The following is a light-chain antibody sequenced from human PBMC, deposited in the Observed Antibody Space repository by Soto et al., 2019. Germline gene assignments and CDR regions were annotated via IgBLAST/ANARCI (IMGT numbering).Light chain of an antibody. V-gene: IGKV1-39*01. Sequence: DIQMTQSPSSLSASVGDRVTISCRASQSIRTHLNWYQQKPGKAPKLLIYAASSLQTGVPSRFSGSGSGTDFTLTISTLQPEDFATYYCQQSSSIPRFTFSPGTKVDLK. CDR1: QSIRTH. CDR2: AAS. CDR3: QQSSSIPRFT. J-gene: IGKJ3*01.